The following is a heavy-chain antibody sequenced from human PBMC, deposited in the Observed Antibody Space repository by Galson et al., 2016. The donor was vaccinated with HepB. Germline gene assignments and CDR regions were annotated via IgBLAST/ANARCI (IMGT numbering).Heavy chain of an antibody. Sequence: SETLSLTCAVYGGSFSGYYWSWIRQPPGKGLEWIGEINHSGSTNYNPSLKSRVTISVDTSKNQFSLNLNSVTAADTAVYYCARQRRVAARPFDVWGQGTTVTVSS. V-gene: IGHV4-34*01. D-gene: IGHD6-6*01. CDR1: GGSFSGYY. J-gene: IGHJ6*02. CDR2: INHSGST. CDR3: ARQRRVAARPFDV.